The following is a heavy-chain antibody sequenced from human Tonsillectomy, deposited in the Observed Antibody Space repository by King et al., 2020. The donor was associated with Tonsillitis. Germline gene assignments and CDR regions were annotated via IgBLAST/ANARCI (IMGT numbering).Heavy chain of an antibody. Sequence: VQLVESGGGLVQPGGSLRLSCAASGFTFSSYWMTWVRQAPGKGLEWVANIKQDGSEKYYVDSVKGRFTISRDNAKNSVYLQMDSLRAEDTAVYYCAREGEGFFDYWGQGTLVTVSS. CDR3: AREGEGFFDY. V-gene: IGHV3-7*03. D-gene: IGHD1-26*01. J-gene: IGHJ4*02. CDR2: IKQDGSEK. CDR1: GFTFSSYW.